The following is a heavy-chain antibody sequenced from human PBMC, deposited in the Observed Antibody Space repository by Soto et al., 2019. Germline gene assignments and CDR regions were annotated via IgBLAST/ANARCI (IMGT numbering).Heavy chain of an antibody. CDR3: ASQFSHCPEGFDS. CDR1: GGSVNSDTFY. Sequence: QVHLQESGPGQVKPSETLSLICTVSGGSVNSDTFYWSWIRQPPGRGLAWIGYIYYTGSTNYNPSRKSRVTIPMDTSRYRFSLKLTTVTAADQAVYYCASQFSHCPEGFDSWGQGSLVTVSS. D-gene: IGHD3-3*02. J-gene: IGHJ4*02. V-gene: IGHV4-61*01. CDR2: IYYTGST.